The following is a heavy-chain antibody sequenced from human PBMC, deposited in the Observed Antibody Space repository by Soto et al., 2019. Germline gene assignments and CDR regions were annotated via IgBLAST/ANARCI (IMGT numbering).Heavy chain of an antibody. Sequence: GGSLRLSCAASGFTFSSYAMHWVRQAPGKGLEWVAVISYDGSNKYYADSVKGRFTISRANSKNTLYLQMNSLRAEDTAVYYCAREFAGYWGQGTLVTVSS. V-gene: IGHV3-30-3*01. D-gene: IGHD3-10*01. CDR2: ISYDGSNK. CDR3: AREFAGY. CDR1: GFTFSSYA. J-gene: IGHJ4*02.